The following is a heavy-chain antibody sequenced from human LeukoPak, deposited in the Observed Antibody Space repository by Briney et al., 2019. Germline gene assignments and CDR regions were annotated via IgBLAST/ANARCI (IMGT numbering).Heavy chain of an antibody. V-gene: IGHV3-48*01. CDR2: ISSSSSTI. D-gene: IGHD3-3*01. J-gene: IGHJ3*02. CDR3: ARDFWSGDDAFDI. Sequence: GSLRLSCAASGFTFSSYSMNWVRQAPGKGLEWVSYISSSSSTIYYADSVKGRFTISRDNAKNSLYLQMNSLRAEDTAVYYCARDFWSGDDAFDIWGQGTMVTVSS. CDR1: GFTFSSYS.